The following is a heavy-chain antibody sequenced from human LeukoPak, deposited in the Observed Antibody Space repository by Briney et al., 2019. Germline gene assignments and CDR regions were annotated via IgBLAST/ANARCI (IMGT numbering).Heavy chain of an antibody. Sequence: PGGSLRLSCAASGFTFSNYAMSWVRQAPGKGLEWVSGISGSGGSTYYADSVKGRFTISRDNSKNTLYLQMNSLRAEDTAVYYCAKARSSSGWYFGRLFDYWGQGTLVTVSS. CDR3: AKARSSSGWYFGRLFDY. D-gene: IGHD6-19*01. CDR1: GFTFSNYA. J-gene: IGHJ4*02. V-gene: IGHV3-23*01. CDR2: ISGSGGST.